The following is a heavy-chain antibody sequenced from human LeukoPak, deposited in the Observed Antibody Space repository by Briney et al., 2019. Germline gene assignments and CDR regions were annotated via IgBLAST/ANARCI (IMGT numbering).Heavy chain of an antibody. CDR2: IYYSGST. J-gene: IGHJ6*03. Sequence: SETLSLTCTVSGGSISSSSYYWGWIRQPPGKGLEWIGSIYYSGSTYYNPSLKSRVTISVDTSKNQFSLKLSSVTAADTAVYYCARASSKGYSSGWYGSTYYYYYMDDWGKGTTVTVSS. D-gene: IGHD6-19*01. V-gene: IGHV4-39*01. CDR1: GGSISSSSYY. CDR3: ARASSKGYSSGWYGSTYYYYYMDD.